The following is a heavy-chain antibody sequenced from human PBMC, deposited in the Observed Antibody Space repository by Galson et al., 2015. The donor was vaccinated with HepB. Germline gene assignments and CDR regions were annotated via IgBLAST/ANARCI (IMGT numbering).Heavy chain of an antibody. CDR1: GFIFSSAC. D-gene: IGHD3-22*01. CDR2: IKSKTAGGAT. Sequence: SLRLSCAASGFIFSSACVSWVRQAPGKGLEWVGRIKSKTAGGATDYAAPVKGRFTISRDDSKNMLYLQINSLKTEDTAVYYCTTMGRPNYYYDSSGDDYWGQGTLVTVSS. CDR3: TTMGRPNYYYDSSGDDY. V-gene: IGHV3-15*01. J-gene: IGHJ4*02.